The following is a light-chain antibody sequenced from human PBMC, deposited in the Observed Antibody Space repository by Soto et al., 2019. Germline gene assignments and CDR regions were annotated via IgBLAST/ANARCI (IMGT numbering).Light chain of an antibody. Sequence: QSVLTQLPSASGTPGQRVTISCSGSSSNIGSNSVYWYQHLPGTAPKLLIYWNNQRPSGVPDRFSGSKSAASASLAISGLRSEDEADYYCATWDDSLSGVVFGGGTQLTVL. CDR1: SSNIGSNS. CDR3: ATWDDSLSGVV. V-gene: IGLV1-47*01. CDR2: WNN. J-gene: IGLJ2*01.